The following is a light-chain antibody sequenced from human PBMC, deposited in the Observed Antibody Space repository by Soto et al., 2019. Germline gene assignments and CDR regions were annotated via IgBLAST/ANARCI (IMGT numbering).Light chain of an antibody. CDR2: GAS. V-gene: IGKV3-15*01. J-gene: IGKJ5*01. Sequence: EIVMTQTQGTGSFSPWEIATLSCRASQSVSSNLAWYQQKPGQAPRLLIYGASTRATGIPARFSGSGSGTEFTLTISSLQSEDFAVYYCQQYNNWPPITFGQGGLPEI. CDR3: QQYNNWPPIT. CDR1: QSVSSN.